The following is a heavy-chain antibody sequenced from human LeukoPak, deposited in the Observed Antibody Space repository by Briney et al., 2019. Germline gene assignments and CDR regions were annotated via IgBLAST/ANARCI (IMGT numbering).Heavy chain of an antibody. D-gene: IGHD2-15*01. CDR3: ARGKVVRDYYYYYGMDV. CDR1: GGTFSSYA. CDR2: IIPIFGTA. Sequence: SVKVSCKASGGTFSSYAISWVRQAPGQGLEWMGGIIPIFGTANYAQKFQGRVTITADESTSTAYMGLSSLRSEDTAVYYCARGKVVRDYYYYYGMDVWGQGTTVTVSS. J-gene: IGHJ6*02. V-gene: IGHV1-69*13.